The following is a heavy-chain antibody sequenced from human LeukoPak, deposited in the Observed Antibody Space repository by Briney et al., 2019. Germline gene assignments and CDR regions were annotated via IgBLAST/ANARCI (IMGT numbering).Heavy chain of an antibody. CDR2: IYTSGST. CDR1: GGSISSGSYY. D-gene: IGHD1-14*01. CDR3: AVLRTYNWFDP. J-gene: IGHJ5*02. Sequence: MPSETLSLTCTVSGGSISSGSYYWSWIRQPAGKGLEWIGRIYTSGSTNYNPSLKSRVTISVDTSKNQFSLKLSSVTAADTAVYYCAVLRTYNWFDPWGQGTLVTVSS. V-gene: IGHV4-61*02.